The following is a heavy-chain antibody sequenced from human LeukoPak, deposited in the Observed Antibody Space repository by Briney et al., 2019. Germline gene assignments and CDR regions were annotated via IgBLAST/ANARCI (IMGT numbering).Heavy chain of an antibody. CDR2: ISAYNGNT. D-gene: IGHD3-16*01. V-gene: IGHV1-18*01. CDR3: ARAWGSPDYYYYYMDV. J-gene: IGHJ6*03. Sequence: GASVKVSCKASGYTFTSYGISWVRQAPGQGLEWMGWISAYNGNTNYAQKLQGRATMTTDTSTSTAYMELRSLRSDDTAVYYCARAWGSPDYYYYYMDVWGKGTTVTVSS. CDR1: GYTFTSYG.